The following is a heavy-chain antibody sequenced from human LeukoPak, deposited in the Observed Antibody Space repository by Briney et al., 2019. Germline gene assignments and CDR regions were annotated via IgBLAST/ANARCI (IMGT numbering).Heavy chain of an antibody. CDR2: INHSGST. D-gene: IGHD3-16*01. CDR1: GGPFSGYY. J-gene: IGHJ6*02. Sequence: PSETLSLTCAVYGGPFSGYYWSWIRQPPGKGLEWIGEINHSGSTNYNPSLKSRVTISVDTSKNQFSLKLSSVTAADTAVYYCASTGGSDGMDVWGQGTTVTVSS. V-gene: IGHV4-34*01. CDR3: ASTGGSDGMDV.